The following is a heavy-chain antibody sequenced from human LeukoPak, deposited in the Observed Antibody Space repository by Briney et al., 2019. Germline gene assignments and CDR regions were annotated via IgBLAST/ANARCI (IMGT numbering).Heavy chain of an antibody. CDR1: GDSFTSVTDY. CDR2: GDYSGGT. V-gene: IGHV4-39*07. Sequence: SETLSLTCTVSGDSFTSVTDYWAWIRQPPGKGLEWIATGDYSGGTYYNPSLESRVAISADMSKNQISLQLTSVTGADTAVYYCARVLDMALYAFDIWGQGTTVIVSS. J-gene: IGHJ3*02. D-gene: IGHD5-24*01. CDR3: ARVLDMALYAFDI.